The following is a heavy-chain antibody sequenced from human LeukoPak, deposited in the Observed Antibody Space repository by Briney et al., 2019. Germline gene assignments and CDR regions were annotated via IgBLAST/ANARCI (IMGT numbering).Heavy chain of an antibody. V-gene: IGHV1-2*02. D-gene: IGHD4-17*01. CDR1: GYTFTAHY. Sequence: PVASVKVSCKASGYTFTAHYLHWVRQAPGQGLEWMAWINHNSGGTKYAEKFQGRVTVTRDTSTSTVYMELSRLRSDDTAVYYCARGTDYGDYGGTWFYYYYMDVWGEGTTVTVSS. CDR2: INHNSGGT. CDR3: ARGTDYGDYGGTWFYYYYMDV. J-gene: IGHJ6*03.